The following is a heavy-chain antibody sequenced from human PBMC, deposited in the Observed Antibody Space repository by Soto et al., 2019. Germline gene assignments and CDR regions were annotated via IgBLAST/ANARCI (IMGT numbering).Heavy chain of an antibody. CDR2: INPNSGGT. Sequence: GASVKVSCKASGYTFTGYYMHWVRQAPGQGLEWVGWINPNSGGTNYAQKFQGRVTMTRGTSISTAYMELSRLRSDDTAVYYCARVPQQQPTYYDYWGQGTLVTVSS. CDR1: GYTFTGYY. CDR3: ARVPQQQPTYYDY. D-gene: IGHD6-13*01. V-gene: IGHV1-2*02. J-gene: IGHJ4*02.